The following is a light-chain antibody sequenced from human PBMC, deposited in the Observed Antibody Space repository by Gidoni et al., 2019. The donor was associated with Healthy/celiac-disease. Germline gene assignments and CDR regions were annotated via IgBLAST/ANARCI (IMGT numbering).Light chain of an antibody. J-gene: IGKJ2*01. CDR2: AAS. CDR3: QQLNSYPPNT. V-gene: IGKV1-9*01. CDR1: QGISSY. Sequence: DIQLTQSPSFLSASVGDRVTITCRASQGISSYLAWYQQKPGKAPKLLIYAASTLQSGVPSRFSGSGSGTEFTLTISSLQPGDFATYYCQQLNSYPPNTFXQXTKLEI.